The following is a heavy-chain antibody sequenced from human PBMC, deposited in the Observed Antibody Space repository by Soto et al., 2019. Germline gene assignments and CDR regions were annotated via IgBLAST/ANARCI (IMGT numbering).Heavy chain of an antibody. CDR3: AHSIAAAGTLGGDANWFDP. CDR2: IYWDDDK. Sequence: QITLKESGPTLVKPTQTLTLTCTFSGFSLSTSGVGVGWIRQPPGKALEWLALIYWDDDKRYSPSLKSRLTITKDTAKNQVVLTMTNMDPVDTATYSCAHSIAAAGTLGGDANWFDPWGQGNLVTVSS. V-gene: IGHV2-5*02. CDR1: GFSLSTSGVG. J-gene: IGHJ5*02. D-gene: IGHD6-13*01.